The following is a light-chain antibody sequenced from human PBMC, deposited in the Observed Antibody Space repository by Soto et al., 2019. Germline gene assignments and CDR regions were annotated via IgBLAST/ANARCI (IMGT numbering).Light chain of an antibody. V-gene: IGKV3-15*01. Sequence: EIVMTQSPATLSVSPGERVTLSCRASQDIRSSLAWYQQKPGQAPRLLIYGASIRATGVPATFSGSGSGTEFTLTISSLQPDDFATYYCQQYNSYSYTFGQGTKVDI. J-gene: IGKJ2*01. CDR3: QQYNSYSYT. CDR2: GAS. CDR1: QDIRSS.